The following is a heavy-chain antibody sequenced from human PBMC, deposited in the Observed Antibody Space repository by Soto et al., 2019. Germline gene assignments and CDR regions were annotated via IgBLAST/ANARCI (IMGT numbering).Heavy chain of an antibody. CDR3: ARGSVTTEKFDY. CDR1: GFTFSSYG. J-gene: IGHJ4*02. V-gene: IGHV3-33*01. CDR2: MWYDGSNK. D-gene: IGHD4-17*01. Sequence: PGGSLRLSCAASGFTFSSYGMHWVRQAPGKGLEWVAVMWYDGSNKYYADSVKGRFTISRDNSKNTLYLQMNSLRAEDTAVYYCARGSVTTEKFDYWGQGTLVTVSS.